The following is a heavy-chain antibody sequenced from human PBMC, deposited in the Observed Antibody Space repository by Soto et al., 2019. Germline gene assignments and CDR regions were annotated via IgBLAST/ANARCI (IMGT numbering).Heavy chain of an antibody. V-gene: IGHV4-39*01. CDR2: IYYTGST. CDR1: SGSISSGGYY. CDR3: ARRSSSSLGSLFDP. D-gene: IGHD6-6*01. Sequence: PSETLSLTCTVSSGSISSGGYYWCWIRQHPGKGLEWIGSIYYTGSTNYNPSPQSRVTMSVDTSKNQFSLKLSSVTPTDTAVYYCARRSSSSLGSLFDPWGRGILVTVSS. J-gene: IGHJ5*02.